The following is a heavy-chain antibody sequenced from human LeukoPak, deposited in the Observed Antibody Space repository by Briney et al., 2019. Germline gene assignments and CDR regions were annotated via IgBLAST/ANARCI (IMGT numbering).Heavy chain of an antibody. CDR1: GFTFSNYA. CDR2: ISGSGGST. CDR3: AKDRGVVRGDY. V-gene: IGHV3-23*01. D-gene: IGHD2-21*01. J-gene: IGHJ4*02. Sequence: GRSLRLSCAASGFTFSNYAMSWVRPAPGKGLEWVSGISGSGGSTYYADSVKGRFTISRDNSKNTLYLQMNSLRAEDTAVYYCAKDRGVVRGDYWGQGTLVTVSS.